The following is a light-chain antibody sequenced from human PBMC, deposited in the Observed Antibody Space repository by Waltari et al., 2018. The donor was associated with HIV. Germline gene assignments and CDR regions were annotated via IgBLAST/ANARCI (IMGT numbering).Light chain of an antibody. V-gene: IGLV2-14*01. J-gene: IGLJ3*02. CDR2: SVT. CDR3: SSYTKTSPLEV. Sequence: QPALTQPASVSGALGQSVHISCTGTNNDIGGYKFVSWYQHHPGKDPTVVIFSVTHRPSGVSTRFSGSKSGNTASLTISGLQAEDEADYYCSSYTKTSPLEVFGGGTKVTVL. CDR1: NNDIGGYKF.